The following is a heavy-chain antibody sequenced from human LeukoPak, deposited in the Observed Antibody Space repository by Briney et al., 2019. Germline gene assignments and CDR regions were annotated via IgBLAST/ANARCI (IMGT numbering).Heavy chain of an antibody. J-gene: IGHJ4*02. CDR1: GGSFSGYY. D-gene: IGHD2-21*02. CDR2: INHSGST. V-gene: IGHV4-34*01. CDR3: ARLLAYCGGDCRGDY. Sequence: SETLSLTCAVYGGSFSGYYWSWIRQPPGKGLEWTGEINHSGSTNYNPSLKSRVTISVDTSKNQFSLKLSSVTAADTAVYYCARLLAYCGGDCRGDYWGQGTLVTVSS.